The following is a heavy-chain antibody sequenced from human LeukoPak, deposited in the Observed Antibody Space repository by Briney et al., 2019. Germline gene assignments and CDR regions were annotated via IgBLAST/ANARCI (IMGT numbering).Heavy chain of an antibody. V-gene: IGHV3-30*01. CDR1: GFTFSSYA. Sequence: GRSLRLSCAASGFTFSSYAMHWVRQAPGKGLEWVAVISYDGSNKYYADSVKGRFTISRDNSKNTLYLQMNSLRAEDTAVYYCARYRVDYDILTGPDYWGQGTLVTVSS. J-gene: IGHJ4*02. CDR2: ISYDGSNK. D-gene: IGHD3-9*01. CDR3: ARYRVDYDILTGPDY.